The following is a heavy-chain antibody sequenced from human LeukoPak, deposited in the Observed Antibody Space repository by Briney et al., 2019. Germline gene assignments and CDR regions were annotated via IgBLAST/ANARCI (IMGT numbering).Heavy chain of an antibody. J-gene: IGHJ4*02. CDR3: ARDLGYCTNGVCHTRFDY. CDR2: IYYSGST. CDR1: GGSISSGDYY. D-gene: IGHD2-8*01. Sequence: SETLSLTCTVSGGSISSGDYYWSWIRQPPGKGLEWIGYIYYSGSTYYNPSLKSRVTISVDTSKNQFTLKLSSVTAADTAVYYCARDLGYCTNGVCHTRFDYWGQGTLVAVSS. V-gene: IGHV4-30-4*01.